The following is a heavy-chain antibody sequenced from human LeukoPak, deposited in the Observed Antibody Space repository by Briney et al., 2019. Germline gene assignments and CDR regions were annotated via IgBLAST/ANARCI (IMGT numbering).Heavy chain of an antibody. CDR2: IYYTGRT. CDR3: ARHSRAYSSTSGTFEY. Sequence: SETLSFTCTVSGGSISSYYWSWIRQPPGKGLEWFGYIYYTGRTKYNPSLESRVTISIDTSKNHLYLKLSSVTAADTAMYYCARHSRAYSSTSGTFEYWGQGTLVTVSS. J-gene: IGHJ4*02. V-gene: IGHV4-59*08. CDR1: GGSISSYY. D-gene: IGHD2-2*01.